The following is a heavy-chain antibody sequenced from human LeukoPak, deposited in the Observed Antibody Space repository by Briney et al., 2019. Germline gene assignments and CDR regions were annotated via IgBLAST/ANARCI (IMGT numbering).Heavy chain of an antibody. CDR2: IFHSGST. D-gene: IGHD6-13*01. CDR1: GGSISSNSYY. V-gene: IGHV4-39*01. Sequence: SETLSLTCTVSGGSISSNSYYWGWIRQPPGKGLEWIGIIFHSGSTYYNPSLKSRVTISVDPSKNQFSLKLSSVTAADTAVYYCARGAVDSTSWYIDYWGQGTLVTVSS. J-gene: IGHJ4*02. CDR3: ARGAVDSTSWYIDY.